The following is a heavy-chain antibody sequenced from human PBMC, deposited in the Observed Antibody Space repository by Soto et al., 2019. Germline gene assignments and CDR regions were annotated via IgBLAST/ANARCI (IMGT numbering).Heavy chain of an antibody. CDR3: ARDLAAVAVAVPMNGY. CDR1: GFTFSDYY. D-gene: IGHD6-19*01. Sequence: GGSLRLSCAASGFTFSDYYMSWIRQAPGKGLEWVSYISSSGSTIYYADSVKGRFTISRDNAKNSLYLQMNSLRAEDTAVYYCARDLAAVAVAVPMNGYWGQGTLVTVSS. CDR2: ISSSGSTI. J-gene: IGHJ4*02. V-gene: IGHV3-11*01.